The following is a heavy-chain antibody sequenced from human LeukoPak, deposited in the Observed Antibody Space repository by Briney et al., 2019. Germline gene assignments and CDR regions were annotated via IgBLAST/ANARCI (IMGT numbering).Heavy chain of an antibody. J-gene: IGHJ4*02. V-gene: IGHV3-48*03. CDR1: GFTFRSYE. CDR2: ISSSGSTI. Sequence: PGGSLRLSCAASGFTFRSYEMNWVRQAPGKGLEWVSYISSSGSTIYYADSVKGRFTISRDNAKNSLYLQMNSLRAEDTAVYYCARDDSSGSFDYWGQGTLVTVSS. CDR3: ARDDSSGSFDY. D-gene: IGHD3-22*01.